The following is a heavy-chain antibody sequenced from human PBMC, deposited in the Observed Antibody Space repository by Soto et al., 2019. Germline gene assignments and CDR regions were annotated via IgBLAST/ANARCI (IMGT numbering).Heavy chain of an antibody. CDR2: INAGNGAT. J-gene: IGHJ4*02. D-gene: IGHD6-13*01. CDR3: ARGSAAAGPYYWDY. V-gene: IGHV1-3*01. Sequence: DASGYTDTTYAIHCIPRASGQRLEWMGWINAGNGATKYSQICQDRVTIARDTSANTAFMELSSLRSEDTAVYYCARGSAAAGPYYWDYWGQGTLVTV. CDR1: GYTDTTYA.